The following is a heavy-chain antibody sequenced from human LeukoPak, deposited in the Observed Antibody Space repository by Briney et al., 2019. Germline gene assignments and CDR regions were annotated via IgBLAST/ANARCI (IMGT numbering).Heavy chain of an antibody. Sequence: PLGTLSLTCGVSGGSITSTNWWSWVRQPPGQGLEWIGEVSLSGLTNYNPSLSSRVIMALDTSKNHLSLHLTSVTAADTAVYYCSRENGAFSPFGYWGQGYLVTVLS. CDR2: VSLSGLT. V-gene: IGHV4-4*02. CDR3: SRENGAFSPFGY. CDR1: GGSITSTNW. D-gene: IGHD2-8*01. J-gene: IGHJ4*02.